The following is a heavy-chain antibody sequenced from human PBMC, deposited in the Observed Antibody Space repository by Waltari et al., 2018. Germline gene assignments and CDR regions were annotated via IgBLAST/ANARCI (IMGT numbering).Heavy chain of an antibody. CDR1: GCSIRSYY. Sequence: QVQLQESGPGLVKPSETLSLTCTDSGCSIRSYYWSCIQQPPGTGLEWLGYIYYSGSTNYNPSLKSRVTISVDTSKNQFSLKLSSVTAADTAVYYCARANPGYSSSWYSRGYYYYGMDVWGQGTTVTVSS. D-gene: IGHD6-13*01. J-gene: IGHJ6*02. V-gene: IGHV4-59*01. CDR3: ARANPGYSSSWYSRGYYYYGMDV. CDR2: IYYSGST.